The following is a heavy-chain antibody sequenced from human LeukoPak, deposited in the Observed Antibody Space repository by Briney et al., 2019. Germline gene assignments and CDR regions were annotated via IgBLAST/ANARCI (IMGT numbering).Heavy chain of an antibody. CDR2: INHSGST. V-gene: IGHV4-34*01. D-gene: IGHD4-17*01. Sequence: SETLSLTCAVYGGSFSGCYGSWIRQPPGKGLEGIGEINHSGSTNYNPSLKSRVTISVDTSKNQFSLKLSSVPAADTAVYYCARAEGYGHPNTLDYWGQGTLVTVPS. CDR3: ARAEGYGHPNTLDY. J-gene: IGHJ4*02. CDR1: GGSFSGCY.